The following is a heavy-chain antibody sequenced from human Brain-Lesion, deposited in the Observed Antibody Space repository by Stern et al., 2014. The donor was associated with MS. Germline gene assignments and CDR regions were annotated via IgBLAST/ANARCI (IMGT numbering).Heavy chain of an antibody. V-gene: IGHV1-24*01. CDR2: FDPEDGET. D-gene: IGHD1-26*01. CDR3: ATLSPGAGGNYYRHFDY. Sequence: MQLVESGAEVKKPGASVKVSCKVSGYTLTELSMHWVRQAPRKGLEWMGGFDPEDGETIHAQKFQGRVTMTEDTSTDTAYMELSSLRSEDTAVYYCATLSPGAGGNYYRHFDYWGQGTLVTVSS. CDR1: GYTLTELS. J-gene: IGHJ4*02.